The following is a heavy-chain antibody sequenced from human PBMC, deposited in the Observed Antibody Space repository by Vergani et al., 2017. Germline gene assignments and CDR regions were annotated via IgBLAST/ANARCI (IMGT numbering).Heavy chain of an antibody. CDR2: KGKDGINT. J-gene: IGHJ4*02. V-gene: IGHV3-30*02. Sequence: VQLVESGGRLVQPGGSLRLSCAASGFTFSNFGMHWIRQAPGKGLEWLAYKGKDGINTRYRDAVKGRFTVSRDNSKDILYLQMDSLRSEDTALYYCAKYWRDSTGGLPDSWGPGTLVIVSS. CDR1: GFTFSNFG. CDR3: AKYWRDSTGGLPDS. D-gene: IGHD2-8*02.